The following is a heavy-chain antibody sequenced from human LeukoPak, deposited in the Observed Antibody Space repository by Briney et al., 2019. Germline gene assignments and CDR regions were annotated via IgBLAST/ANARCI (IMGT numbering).Heavy chain of an antibody. Sequence: GGSLRLSCAASGFTFSTYAMTWVRQAPGKGLEWVANINQDESRKYYVDSVKGRFTISRDNAKNSLYLQMNSLRAEDTAVYYCARDRDGPDYWGQGTLVTVSS. J-gene: IGHJ4*02. CDR2: INQDESRK. D-gene: IGHD5-24*01. CDR3: ARDRDGPDY. V-gene: IGHV3-7*01. CDR1: GFTFSTYA.